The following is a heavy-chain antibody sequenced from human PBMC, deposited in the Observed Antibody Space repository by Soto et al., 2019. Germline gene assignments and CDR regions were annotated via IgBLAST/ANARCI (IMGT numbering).Heavy chain of an antibody. CDR2: IYYSGST. Sequence: ETLSLTCTVSGGSISSYYWSWIRQPPGKGLEWIGYIYYSGSTNYNPSLKSRVTISVDTSKNQFSLKLSSVTAADTAVYYCAREGLVPGEFAYWGQGTLVTVSS. CDR3: AREGLVPGEFAY. CDR1: GGSISSYY. D-gene: IGHD6-6*01. J-gene: IGHJ4*02. V-gene: IGHV4-59*01.